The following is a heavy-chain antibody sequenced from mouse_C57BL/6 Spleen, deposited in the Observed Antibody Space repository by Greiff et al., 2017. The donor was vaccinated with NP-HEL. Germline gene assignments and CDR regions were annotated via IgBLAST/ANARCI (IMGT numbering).Heavy chain of an antibody. CDR3: ARFGTSYYDYDGGFAY. D-gene: IGHD2-4*01. CDR1: GYAFSSYW. V-gene: IGHV1-80*01. CDR2: IYPGDGDT. Sequence: QVQLKESGAELVKPGASVKISCKASGYAFSSYWMNWVKQRPGKGLEWIGQIYPGDGDTNYNGKFKGKATLTADKSSSTAYMQLSSLTSEDSAVYFCARFGTSYYDYDGGFAYWGQGTLVTVSA. J-gene: IGHJ3*01.